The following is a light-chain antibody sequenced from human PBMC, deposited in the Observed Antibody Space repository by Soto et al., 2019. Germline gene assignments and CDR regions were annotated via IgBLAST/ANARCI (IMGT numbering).Light chain of an antibody. J-gene: IGKJ2*01. CDR1: QSVSSSY. Sequence: ENVLTQSPGTLSLSPGERVTLSCRASQSVSSSYLAWYQQKSGQAPRLLVYGASIRAIGIPDRFSGSGSGTYFTLTISGLEPDVFAVYYCQQYGSSYTFGQAPKLQIK. CDR3: QQYGSSYT. CDR2: GAS. V-gene: IGKV3-20*01.